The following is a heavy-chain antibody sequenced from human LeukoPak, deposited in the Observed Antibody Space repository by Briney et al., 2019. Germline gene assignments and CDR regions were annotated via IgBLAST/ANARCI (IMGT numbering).Heavy chain of an antibody. CDR3: AKDRYSSSWSAQDAFDI. CDR2: ISDNGRQT. J-gene: IGHJ3*02. Sequence: GGSLRLSCAASGFTFSNYAIHWVRQAPGKGLEYVSAISDNGRQTFYANSVKGRFTISRDNSKNTLYLQMNSLRAEDTAVYYCAKDRYSSSWSAQDAFDIWGQGTMVTVSS. V-gene: IGHV3-64*01. CDR1: GFTFSNYA. D-gene: IGHD6-13*01.